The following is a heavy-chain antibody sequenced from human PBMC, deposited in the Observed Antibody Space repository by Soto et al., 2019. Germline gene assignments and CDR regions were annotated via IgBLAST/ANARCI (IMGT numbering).Heavy chain of an antibody. CDR1: GGSVSSGSYY. D-gene: IGHD2-15*01. CDR3: ATVSRDTIWFRVAATGWFDP. V-gene: IGHV4-61*01. J-gene: IGHJ5*02. Sequence: ERLSRSGTVSGGSVSSGSYYWSWMRQPPGNGLEWIGYIYYSGITNYNPSLKSRVTISVDTSKNQFSLKLSSVTAADTAVYYCATVSRDTIWFRVAATGWFDPWGQGTLVTVYS. CDR2: IYYSGIT.